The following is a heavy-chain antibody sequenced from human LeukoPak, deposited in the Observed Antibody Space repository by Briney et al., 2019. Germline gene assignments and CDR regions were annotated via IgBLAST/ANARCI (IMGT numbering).Heavy chain of an antibody. CDR2: IYYSGST. CDR3: AREGGYYDILTGFDY. Sequence: SETLSLTCTVSGGSISSYYWSWIRQPPGKGLEWIGYIYYSGSTNYNPSLKSRVTISVDTSKNQFSLKLSSVTAADTAVYYCAREGGYYDILTGFDYWGQGTLVTVSS. V-gene: IGHV4-59*01. D-gene: IGHD3-9*01. J-gene: IGHJ4*02. CDR1: GGSISSYY.